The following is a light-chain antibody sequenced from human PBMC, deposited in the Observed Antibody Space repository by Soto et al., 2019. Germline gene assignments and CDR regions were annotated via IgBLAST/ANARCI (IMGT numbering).Light chain of an antibody. Sequence: QSVLTQSPSASASLGASVKLTCTLSSGHSSYAIAWHQQQPEKGPRYLMKLNSDGSHSKGDGIPDRSSGSSSGGERYLTISCLQSEDEADYYGQTWGTGIRVFGGGTQLALL. V-gene: IGLV4-69*01. CDR1: SGHSSYA. J-gene: IGLJ3*02. CDR2: LNSDGSH. CDR3: QTWGTGIRV.